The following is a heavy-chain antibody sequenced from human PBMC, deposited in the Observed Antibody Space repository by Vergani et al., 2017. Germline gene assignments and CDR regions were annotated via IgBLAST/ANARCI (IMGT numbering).Heavy chain of an antibody. Sequence: VQLVESGGGVVQPGRSLRLSCAASGFTFSSYSMNWVRQAPGKGLEWVSSISSSSSYIYYADSVKGRFTISRDNAKNSLYLQMNSLRAEDTAVYYCARDLATDIVVVPAPPHDYWGQGTLVTVSS. V-gene: IGHV3-21*01. CDR1: GFTFSSYS. CDR3: ARDLATDIVVVPAPPHDY. D-gene: IGHD2-2*01. CDR2: ISSSSSYI. J-gene: IGHJ4*02.